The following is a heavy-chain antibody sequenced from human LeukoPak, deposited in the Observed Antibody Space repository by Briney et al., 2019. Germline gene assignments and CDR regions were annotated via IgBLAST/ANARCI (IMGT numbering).Heavy chain of an antibody. CDR1: GFAFSSYS. D-gene: IGHD2-2*01. Sequence: VGCLRPSCAASGFAFSSYSVNWGRQAAGKGLEWVSSISSSSSYIYYADSVKGRFTISRDNAKHSLYLHMNRLMAADTAVTYCAREGTYCSSTSCYWLDYWGQGNLVTVSS. J-gene: IGHJ4*02. CDR2: ISSSSSYI. CDR3: AREGTYCSSTSCYWLDY. V-gene: IGHV3-21*01.